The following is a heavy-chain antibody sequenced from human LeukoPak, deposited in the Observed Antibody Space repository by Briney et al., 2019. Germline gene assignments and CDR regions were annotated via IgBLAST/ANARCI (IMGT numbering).Heavy chain of an antibody. CDR2: IYHSGST. J-gene: IGHJ6*02. D-gene: IGHD3-9*01. CDR3: ARDPLYYDILTGYPRYYYYGMDV. Sequence: PSETLSLTCTVSGYSISSGYYWGWIRQPPGKGLEWIGSIYHSGSTYYNPSLKSRVTISVDTSKNQFSLKLSSVTAADTAVYYCARDPLYYDILTGYPRYYYYGMDVWGQGTTVTVSS. CDR1: GYSISSGYY. V-gene: IGHV4-38-2*02.